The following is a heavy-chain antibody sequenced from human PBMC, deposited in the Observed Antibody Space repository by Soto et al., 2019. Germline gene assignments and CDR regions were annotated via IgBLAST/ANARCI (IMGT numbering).Heavy chain of an antibody. CDR3: ARHGNCSGGSCYFDY. D-gene: IGHD2-15*01. CDR2: IYYSGST. J-gene: IGHJ4*02. Sequence: SETLSLTCTVSGGSISSSSYYWGWIRQPPGKGLEWIGSIYYSGSTYYNPSLKSQVTISVDTSKNQFSLKLSSVTAADTAVYYCARHGNCSGGSCYFDYWGQGTLVTVSS. CDR1: GGSISSSSYY. V-gene: IGHV4-39*01.